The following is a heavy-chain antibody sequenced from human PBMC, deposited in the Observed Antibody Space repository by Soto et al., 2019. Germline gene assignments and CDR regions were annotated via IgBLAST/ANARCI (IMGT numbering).Heavy chain of an antibody. D-gene: IGHD2-15*01. CDR1: GFTFSSYA. CDR3: ARDGGGIGFDL. J-gene: IGHJ2*01. CDR2: ISYDGSNK. V-gene: IGHV3-30-3*01. Sequence: QVQLVESGGGVVQPGRSLRLSCAASGFTFSSYAMHWVRQAPGKGLEWVAVISYDGSNKYYADSVKGRFTISRDNSKNTLNLQMNSLRAEDRAVYYCARDGGGIGFDLWGRGTLVTVSS.